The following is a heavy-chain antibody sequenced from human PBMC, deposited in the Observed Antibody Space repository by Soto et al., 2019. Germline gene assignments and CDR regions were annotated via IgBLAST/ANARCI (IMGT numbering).Heavy chain of an antibody. V-gene: IGHV4-59*01. CDR3: ARAGTTVTVPDY. CDR2: IYYSGST. J-gene: IGHJ4*02. Sequence: QVQLQESGPGLVKPSETLSLTCTVSGGSISSYYWSWIRQPPGKGLEWIGYIYYSGSTNYNPSLKSRVTISVDTSKNQFSLKLSSVTAADTAVYYCARAGTTVTVPDYWGQGTLVTVSS. D-gene: IGHD4-17*01. CDR1: GGSISSYY.